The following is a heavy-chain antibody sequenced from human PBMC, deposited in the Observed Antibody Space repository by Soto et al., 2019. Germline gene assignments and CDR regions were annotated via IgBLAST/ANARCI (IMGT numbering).Heavy chain of an antibody. D-gene: IGHD3-10*01. V-gene: IGHV1-69*01. CDR3: AVAMVREILILESSGMHV. Sequence: QVQLVQSGAEVKKPGSSVKVSCKTSGGNFNNYAISWVRQAPGQGLEWMGGIIPKVDTANYAHKFQDRVTIFADESTSTAYMELRSLRSNDTAVYYCAVAMVREILILESSGMHVWGQGTTVTVSS. CDR2: IIPKVDTA. J-gene: IGHJ6*02. CDR1: GGNFNNYA.